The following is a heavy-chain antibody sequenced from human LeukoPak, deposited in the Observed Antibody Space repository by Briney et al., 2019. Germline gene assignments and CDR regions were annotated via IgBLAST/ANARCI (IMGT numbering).Heavy chain of an antibody. CDR2: ISGSGGST. J-gene: IGHJ5*02. D-gene: IGHD3-10*01. CDR3: ANPHYYGHA. Sequence: GASLRLSCAASGFTFSSYAMSWVRQAPGEGLEWVSAISGSGGSTYYADSVKGRFTISRDNSKNTLYLQMNSLRAEDTAVYYCANPHYYGHAWGQGTLVTVSS. V-gene: IGHV3-23*01. CDR1: GFTFSSYA.